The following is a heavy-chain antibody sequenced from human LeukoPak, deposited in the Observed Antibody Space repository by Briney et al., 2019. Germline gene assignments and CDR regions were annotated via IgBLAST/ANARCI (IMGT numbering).Heavy chain of an antibody. CDR2: TSGSGGVT. CDR1: GFTFSSYA. CDR3: AKVAGYCSSTSCPGDY. Sequence: TGGSLRLSCAASGFTFSSYAMTWVRQAPGKGLEWVSATSGSGGVTYYADSVKGRFTMCRGNSKNKLYLQMSGLRAEDTAVYYCAKVAGYCSSTSCPGDYWGQGTLVTVSS. J-gene: IGHJ4*02. V-gene: IGHV3-23*01. D-gene: IGHD2-2*03.